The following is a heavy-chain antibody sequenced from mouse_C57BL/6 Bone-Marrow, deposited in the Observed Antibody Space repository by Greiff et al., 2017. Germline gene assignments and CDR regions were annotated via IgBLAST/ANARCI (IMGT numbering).Heavy chain of an antibody. Sequence: QVQLQQSGPELVKPGASVKISCKASGYAFSRSWMNWVKQRPGQGLEWIGRMSSGDGDTNYNGKFKGMATLTADKSSSTAYMQLISLTSWDSAVYFCAKYNDGSSYAAYCGQGTLVTGAA. CDR3: AKYNDGSSYAAY. J-gene: IGHJ3*01. V-gene: IGHV1-82*01. CDR2: MSSGDGDT. D-gene: IGHD1-1*01. CDR1: GYAFSRSW.